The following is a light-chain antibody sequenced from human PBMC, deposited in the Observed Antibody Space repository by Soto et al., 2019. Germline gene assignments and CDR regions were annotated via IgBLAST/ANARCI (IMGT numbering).Light chain of an antibody. CDR2: AAS. CDR3: QQYYSYPTWT. Sequence: IRMTQSPSSLSASTGDRVTITCRASQGISSYLAWYQQKPGKAPKLLIYAASTLQSGVPSRFSGSGSGTDFTLTISCQQSEDFATYYCQQYYSYPTWTFGQGTKVDIK. V-gene: IGKV1-8*01. J-gene: IGKJ1*01. CDR1: QGISSY.